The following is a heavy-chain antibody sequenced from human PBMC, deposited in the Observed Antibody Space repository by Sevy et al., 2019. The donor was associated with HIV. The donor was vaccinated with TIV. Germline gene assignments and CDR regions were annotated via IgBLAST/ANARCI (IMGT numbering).Heavy chain of an antibody. CDR3: AKGPDYYASSGTLLDY. Sequence: GGSLRLSCVVSGFTFRSYTMTWVRQAPGKGLEWVSTITGSGDKIYYADSVKGRFTISRDNSRNTLYLQMSSLRAADTAVYYCAKGPDYYASSGTLLDYWGQGTLVTVSS. D-gene: IGHD3-22*01. V-gene: IGHV3-23*01. CDR2: ITGSGDKI. CDR1: GFTFRSYT. J-gene: IGHJ4*02.